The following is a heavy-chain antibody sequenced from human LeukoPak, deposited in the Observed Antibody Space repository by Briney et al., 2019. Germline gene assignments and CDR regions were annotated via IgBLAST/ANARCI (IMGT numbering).Heavy chain of an antibody. CDR3: AKDVKYGSSEGDYYGMDV. D-gene: IGHD6-6*01. CDR1: GFTFSSYG. CDR2: ISYDGSNK. J-gene: IGHJ6*02. V-gene: IGHV3-30*18. Sequence: GESLKISCAASGFTFSSYGMHWVRQAPGKGLEWVAVISYDGSNKYYADSVKGRSTISRDNSKNTLYLQMNSLRAEDTAVYYCAKDVKYGSSEGDYYGMDVWGQGTTVTVSS.